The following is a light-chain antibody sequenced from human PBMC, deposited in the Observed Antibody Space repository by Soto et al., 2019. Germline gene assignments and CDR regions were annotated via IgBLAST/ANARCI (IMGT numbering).Light chain of an antibody. Sequence: DIVMTQSPDSLAVSLGERATINCKSSQSVLYSPNNKNYLAWYQQKPGQPPRLLVYWASTRESGVPDRFSGSWSGTDFTLTISSLQAEYAAVYYSHQYHSAHHTFGQGPKVEIK. CDR3: HQYHSAHHT. CDR2: WAS. V-gene: IGKV4-1*01. CDR1: QSVLYSPNNKNY. J-gene: IGKJ1*01.